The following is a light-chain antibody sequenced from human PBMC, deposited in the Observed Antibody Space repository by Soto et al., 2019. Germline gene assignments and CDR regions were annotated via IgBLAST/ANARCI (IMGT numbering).Light chain of an antibody. J-gene: IGLJ1*01. CDR3: SSYAGSRGV. V-gene: IGLV2-8*01. CDR2: EVN. CDR1: NRDVGGYNY. Sequence: QSVLTQPPSASGSPGQSVTISCTGTNRDVGGYNYVSWYQQYPGKAPKLIIYEVNERPSGVPDRFSGSKSGNTASLTVSGLQTADEADYYCSSYAGSRGVFGTGTKVTVL.